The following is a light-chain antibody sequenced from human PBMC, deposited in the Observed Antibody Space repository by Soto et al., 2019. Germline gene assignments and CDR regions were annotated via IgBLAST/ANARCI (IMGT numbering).Light chain of an antibody. CDR1: QSVSNNY. V-gene: IGKV3-20*01. CDR2: GAS. Sequence: IVLTQSPRTLSLSPGERPTLSCRASQSVSNNYLAWYQQKPGQAPRLLIYGASNRATGIPDRFSGSGSGTDFTLTISRLEPDDFAVYYCQQYGSSGTFGQGTKADIK. CDR3: QQYGSSGT. J-gene: IGKJ1*01.